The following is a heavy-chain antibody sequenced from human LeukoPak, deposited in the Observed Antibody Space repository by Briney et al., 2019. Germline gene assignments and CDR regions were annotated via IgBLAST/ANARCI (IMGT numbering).Heavy chain of an antibody. CDR2: ISGSGGST. V-gene: IGHV3-23*01. D-gene: IGHD6-19*01. Sequence: GGSLRLSCAASGFTFSSCAMSWVRQAPGKGLEWVSAISGSGGSTYYADSVKGRFTISRDNSKNTLYLQMNSLRAEDTAVYYCAKSLGSIAVAGHDYWGQGTLVTVSS. J-gene: IGHJ4*02. CDR3: AKSLGSIAVAGHDY. CDR1: GFTFSSCA.